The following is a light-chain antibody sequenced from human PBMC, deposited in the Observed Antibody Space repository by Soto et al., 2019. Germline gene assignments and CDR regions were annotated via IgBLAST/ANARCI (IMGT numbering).Light chain of an antibody. Sequence: DIQLTQSPSTLSASVGDRVTITCRASQSITNSLAWYQQKPGKAPKFLIYKASTLDGVVSSRFSGGGFGTEFTLTISSLQPDDFATYYCQQYHSYPLTFGGGTKV. CDR3: QQYHSYPLT. CDR1: QSITNS. J-gene: IGKJ4*01. V-gene: IGKV1-5*03. CDR2: KAS.